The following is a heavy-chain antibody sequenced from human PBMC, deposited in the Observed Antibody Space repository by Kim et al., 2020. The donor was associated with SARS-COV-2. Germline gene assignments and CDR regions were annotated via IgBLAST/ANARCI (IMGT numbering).Heavy chain of an antibody. CDR3: ARDVGPTVTTEPSGAFDI. V-gene: IGHV4-31*03. Sequence: SETLSLTCTVSGGSISSGGYYWSWIRQHPGKGLEWIGYIYYSGSTYYNPSLKSRVTISVDTSKNQFSLKLSSVTAADTAVYYCARDVGPTVTTEPSGAFDIWGQGTMVTVSS. CDR1: GGSISSGGYY. CDR2: IYYSGST. D-gene: IGHD4-17*01. J-gene: IGHJ3*02.